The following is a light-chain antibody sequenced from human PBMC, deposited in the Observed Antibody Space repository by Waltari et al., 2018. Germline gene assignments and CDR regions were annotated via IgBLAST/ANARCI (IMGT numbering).Light chain of an antibody. CDR1: QSVSTN. V-gene: IGKV3-15*01. CDR3: QQYNSWYT. J-gene: IGKJ2*01. CDR2: GAS. Sequence: EIVMTQSPVTLSVSPGERATLSCRASQSVSTNLAWYQQKSGQAPRLLIYGASTRATDIPARFSGSGSGTEFTLTISSLQSEDFAVYYCQQYNSWYTFGQGTKLAIK.